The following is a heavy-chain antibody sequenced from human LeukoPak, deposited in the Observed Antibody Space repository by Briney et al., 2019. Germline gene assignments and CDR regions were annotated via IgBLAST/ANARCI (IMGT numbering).Heavy chain of an antibody. CDR2: IWYDGSNK. Sequence: PGGSLRLSCAASGFTFSSYGMHWVRQAPGKGLEWVAVIWYDGSNKYYADSVKGRFTISRDNAKNSLYLQMNSLRAEDTAVYYCARDQDYFRSTSCYKYWGQGTLVTVSS. CDR3: ARDQDYFRSTSCYKY. CDR1: GFTFSSYG. J-gene: IGHJ4*02. V-gene: IGHV3-33*01. D-gene: IGHD2-2*02.